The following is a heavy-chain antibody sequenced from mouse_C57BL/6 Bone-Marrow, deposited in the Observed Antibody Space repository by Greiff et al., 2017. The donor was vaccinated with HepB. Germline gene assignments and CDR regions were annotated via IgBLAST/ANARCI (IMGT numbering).Heavy chain of an antibody. CDR1: GYTFTGYW. Sequence: QVQLKQSGAELMKPGASVKLSCKATGYTFTGYWIEWVKQRPGHGLEWIGEILPGSGSTNYNEKFKGKATFTADTSSNTAYMQLSSLTTEDSAIYYCARDSSGYVGGVCYAMDYWGQGTSVTVSS. V-gene: IGHV1-9*01. CDR2: ILPGSGST. D-gene: IGHD3-2*02. J-gene: IGHJ4*01. CDR3: ARDSSGYVGGVCYAMDY.